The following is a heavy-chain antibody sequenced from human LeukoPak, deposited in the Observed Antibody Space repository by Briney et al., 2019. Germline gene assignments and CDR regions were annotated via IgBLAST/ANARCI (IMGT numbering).Heavy chain of an antibody. J-gene: IGHJ4*02. D-gene: IGHD3-10*01. CDR1: GGYISSYY. Sequence: PSETLSLTCTVSGGYISSYYWSWIRQPPGKGLEWIGYIYYSGSTNYNPSLKSRVTISVDTSKNHFSLKLSSVTAADTAVYYCARLIRGVIPDYWGQGTLVTVSS. CDR3: ARLIRGVIPDY. CDR2: IYYSGST. V-gene: IGHV4-59*08.